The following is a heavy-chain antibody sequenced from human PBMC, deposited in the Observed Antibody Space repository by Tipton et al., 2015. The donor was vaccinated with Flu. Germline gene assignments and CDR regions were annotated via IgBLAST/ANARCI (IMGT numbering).Heavy chain of an antibody. D-gene: IGHD2-21*01. Sequence: VQLVQSGAEVKKPGESLKISCKDSGYTFSNYWNAWVRQVPGKGLEWVGAIYPGDSATRYSPSFQGQVTISADKSISTAYLQWSSLKASDTAMYYCVRRGGDVVLTIWSESGMDVWGQGTMVTVSS. CDR2: IYPGDSAT. CDR1: GYTFSNYW. J-gene: IGHJ6*02. CDR3: VRRGGDVVLTIWSESGMDV. V-gene: IGHV5-51*03.